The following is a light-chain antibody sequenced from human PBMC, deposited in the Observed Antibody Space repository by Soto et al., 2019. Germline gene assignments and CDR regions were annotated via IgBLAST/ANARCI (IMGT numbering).Light chain of an antibody. CDR1: QGIRND. J-gene: IGKJ1*01. Sequence: AIQMTQSPSSLSASVGDRVTITCRASQGIRNDLGWYQQKPGKAPKLLIYAASILQSGVPSRFSGSGSGTDFTLTICSLQPEDWVTYYCLQDYNYPRTFGQGTKVEIK. CDR3: LQDYNYPRT. CDR2: AAS. V-gene: IGKV1-6*01.